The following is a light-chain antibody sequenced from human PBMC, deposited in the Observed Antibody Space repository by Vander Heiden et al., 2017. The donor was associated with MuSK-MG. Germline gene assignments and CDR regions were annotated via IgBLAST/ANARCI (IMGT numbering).Light chain of an antibody. J-gene: IGLJ1*01. CDR1: SRDIGSNKD. CDR2: EVT. Sequence: QSGLTQPASVSGSPGQSITISCTGTSRDIGSNKDVSWYQQHPGKVPNVLIYEVTNRPSGVSNRFSGSKSGNTASLTISGLQAEDEADYYCSSYTTGSTYVFGTGTKVTVL. CDR3: SSYTTGSTYV. V-gene: IGLV2-14*01.